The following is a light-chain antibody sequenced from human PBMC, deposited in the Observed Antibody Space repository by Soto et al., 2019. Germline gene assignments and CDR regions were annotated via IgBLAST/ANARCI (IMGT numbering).Light chain of an antibody. CDR3: AAWDDSLNGSVV. Sequence: QSVLTQPPSASGTPGQRVTISCSGSSSNIGSNTVNWYQQLPGTAPQLLIYSNNQRPSGVPDRFSGSKSGTSASLAISGLLSEDEADYYCAAWDDSLNGSVVFGGGTKVTVL. V-gene: IGLV1-44*01. CDR1: SSNIGSNT. CDR2: SNN. J-gene: IGLJ2*01.